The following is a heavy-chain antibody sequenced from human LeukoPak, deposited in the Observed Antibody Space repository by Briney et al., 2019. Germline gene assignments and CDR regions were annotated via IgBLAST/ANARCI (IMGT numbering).Heavy chain of an antibody. V-gene: IGHV1-18*01. CDR3: ARGGIGGYSYAYERVYNWFDP. J-gene: IGHJ5*02. CDR2: ISAYNGNT. D-gene: IGHD5-18*01. Sequence: ASVKVSCKASGYTFTNYGITWVRQAPGQGLEWMGWISAYNGNTNYAQKLQGRVTLTTDTSTSTAYMELRSLRSDDTAVYYCARGGIGGYSYAYERVYNWFDPWGQGTLVTVSS. CDR1: GYTFTNYG.